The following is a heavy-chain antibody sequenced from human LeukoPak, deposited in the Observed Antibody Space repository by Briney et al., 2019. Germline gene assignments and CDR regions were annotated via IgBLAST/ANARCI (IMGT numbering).Heavy chain of an antibody. V-gene: IGHV3-48*01. D-gene: IGHD4-17*01. CDR3: AKIDYGDLDY. CDR1: GFTFSTYS. CDR2: ISSSSSTI. J-gene: IGHJ4*02. Sequence: GGSLRLSCAASGFTFSTYSMNWVRQAPGKGLEWVSYISSSSSTIYYADSVKGRFTISRDNSKNTLYLQMNSLRAEDTAVYYCAKIDYGDLDYWGQGTLVTVSS.